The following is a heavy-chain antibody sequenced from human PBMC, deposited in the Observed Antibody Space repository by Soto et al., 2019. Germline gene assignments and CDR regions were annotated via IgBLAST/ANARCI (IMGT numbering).Heavy chain of an antibody. V-gene: IGHV3-23*01. CDR1: GFTFSSYE. Sequence: EVPLLESGGGLVQPGGSLRLSCAASGFTFSSYEMSWVRQAPGKGLEWVSVVSGNGGSTHYADSVQGRFTISRDNSKNTVYLQMNSLSAEDTAVYYCAKERSLVVTAMDVWGHGTTVTVSS. D-gene: IGHD2-21*02. CDR2: VSGNGGST. CDR3: AKERSLVVTAMDV. J-gene: IGHJ6*02.